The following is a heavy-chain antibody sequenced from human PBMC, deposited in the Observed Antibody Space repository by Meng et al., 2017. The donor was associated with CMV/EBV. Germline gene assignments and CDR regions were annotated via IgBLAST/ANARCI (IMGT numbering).Heavy chain of an antibody. CDR1: GSTFTGYY. CDR3: ARGPLGEYSNYDAP. CDR2: INPNSGGT. V-gene: IGHV1-2*02. D-gene: IGHD4-11*01. Sequence: GQAGAEGKKPGSSVKVSCKASGSTFTGYYMHWGRQAPGQGLEWMGWINPNSGGTNYAQKFQGRVTMTRDTSISTAYMEPSRLRSDDTAVYYCARGPLGEYSNYDAPWGQGTLVTVSS. J-gene: IGHJ5*02.